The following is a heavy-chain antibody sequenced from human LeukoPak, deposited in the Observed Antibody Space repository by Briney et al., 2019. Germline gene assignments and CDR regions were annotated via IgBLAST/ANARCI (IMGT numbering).Heavy chain of an antibody. D-gene: IGHD3-10*01. J-gene: IGHJ6*02. CDR2: IIPIFGIA. CDR3: ARVNFLSVGESKNGMDV. V-gene: IGHV1-69*04. Sequence: SVKVSCKASGGTFSSYAISWVRQAPGQGLEWMGRIIPIFGIANYAQKFQGRVTITADKSTSTAYKELSSLRSEDTAVYYCARVNFLSVGESKNGMDVWGQGTTVTVSS. CDR1: GGTFSSYA.